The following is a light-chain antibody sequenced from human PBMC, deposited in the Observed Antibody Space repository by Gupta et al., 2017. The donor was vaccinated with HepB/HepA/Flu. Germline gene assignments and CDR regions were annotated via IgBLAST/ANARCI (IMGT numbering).Light chain of an antibody. V-gene: IGLV1-47*01. CDR2: KNN. Sequence: QSVLTQPPSASGTPGQRLTISCSGRSHNIVSIYGYCYQQLPETAHNLLIYKNNQRPSGFPDRFSGSKSGTSASLAISGRRSEDEADYYCSAWDDSLSGWVFGGGTKLTV. CDR3: SAWDDSLSGWV. CDR1: SHNIVSIY. J-gene: IGLJ3*02.